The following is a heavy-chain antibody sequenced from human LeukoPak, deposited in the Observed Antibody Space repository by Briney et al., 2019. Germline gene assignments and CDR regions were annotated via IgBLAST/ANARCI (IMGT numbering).Heavy chain of an antibody. CDR3: ARCHYYDSSGFLDY. CDR1: GGSFSGYY. D-gene: IGHD3-22*01. CDR2: INHSGST. J-gene: IGHJ4*02. Sequence: PSETLPLTCAVYGGSFSGYYWSWIRQPPGKGLEWIGEINHSGSTNYNPSLKSRVTISVDTSKNQFSLKLSSVTAADTAVYYCARCHYYDSSGFLDYWGQGTLVTVSS. V-gene: IGHV4-34*01.